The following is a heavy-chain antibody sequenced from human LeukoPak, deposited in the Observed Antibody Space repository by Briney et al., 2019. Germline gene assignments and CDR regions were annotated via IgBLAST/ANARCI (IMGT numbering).Heavy chain of an antibody. V-gene: IGHV3-23*01. Sequence: GGSLRLSCAASGFTFSSYGMSWVRQAPGKGLEWVSALTPSGSSTYYADSVKGRFTFSRDNSKNTLYLQMNSLRVEDTAIYYCAKGGSSSWDYFDSWGQGTLVTVSP. CDR3: AKGGSSSWDYFDS. J-gene: IGHJ4*02. CDR2: LTPSGSST. D-gene: IGHD6-13*01. CDR1: GFTFSSYG.